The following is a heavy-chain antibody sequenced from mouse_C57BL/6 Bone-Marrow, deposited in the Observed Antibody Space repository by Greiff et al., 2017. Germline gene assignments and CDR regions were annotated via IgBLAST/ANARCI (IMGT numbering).Heavy chain of an antibody. Sequence: QVHVKQPGAELVKPGASVKLSCKASGYTFTSYWMHWVKQRPGQGLEWIGMIHPNSGSTNYNEKFKSKATLTVDKSSSTAYMQLSSLTSEDSAVYYCARGGLPPGDYWGQGTTLTVSS. CDR2: IHPNSGST. J-gene: IGHJ2*01. V-gene: IGHV1-64*01. D-gene: IGHD2-2*01. CDR1: GYTFTSYW. CDR3: ARGGLPPGDY.